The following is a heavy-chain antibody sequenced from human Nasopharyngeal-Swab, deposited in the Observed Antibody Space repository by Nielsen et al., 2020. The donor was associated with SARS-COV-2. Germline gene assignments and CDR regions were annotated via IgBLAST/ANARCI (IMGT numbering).Heavy chain of an antibody. V-gene: IGHV3-23*01. CDR3: ARYDDYYDSSGYAY. Sequence: WIRQPPGKGLEWVSVISGGGDSTYYADSVKGRFTISRDNSKNTLYLQMNSLRAEDTAVYYCARYDDYYDSSGYAYWGQGTLVTVSS. D-gene: IGHD3-22*01. J-gene: IGHJ4*02. CDR2: ISGGGDST.